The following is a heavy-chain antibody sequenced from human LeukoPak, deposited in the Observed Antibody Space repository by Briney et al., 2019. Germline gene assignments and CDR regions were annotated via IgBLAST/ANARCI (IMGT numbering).Heavy chain of an antibody. V-gene: IGHV4-39*01. CDR1: GGSISSSSYY. CDR2: IYYSGST. CDR3: ARSYYYDSSGYFGPYFDY. D-gene: IGHD3-22*01. J-gene: IGHJ4*02. Sequence: PSETLSLTCTVSGGSISSSSYYWGWIRQPPGKGLEWIGSIYYSGSTYYNPSLKSRVTISVDTSKNQFSLKLSSVTAADTAVYYCARSYYYDSSGYFGPYFDYWGQGTLVTVSS.